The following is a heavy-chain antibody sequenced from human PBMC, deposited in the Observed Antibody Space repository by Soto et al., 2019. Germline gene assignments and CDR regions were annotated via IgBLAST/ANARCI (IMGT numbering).Heavy chain of an antibody. Sequence: QVHLVQSGAEVKKPGASVKVSCKCSGYTFTSYGITWVRQAPGQGLEWMGWISAHNDNTDYAQKLQGRVTVTRDTSTSTAYMELRSLRSDDTAVYDCARGGYGDYWGQGALVTVSS. J-gene: IGHJ4*02. CDR2: ISAHNDNT. V-gene: IGHV1-18*01. CDR3: ARGGYGDY. D-gene: IGHD1-1*01. CDR1: GYTFTSYG.